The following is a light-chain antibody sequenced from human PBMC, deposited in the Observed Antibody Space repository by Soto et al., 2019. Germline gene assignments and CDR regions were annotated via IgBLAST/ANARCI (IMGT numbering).Light chain of an antibody. V-gene: IGKV2-24*01. CDR2: QVS. Sequence: DVVLTQTPLSSPVTLGQPASISCRSSQSLVHSDGGTYLSWLHQRPGQPPRLLIYQVSNQFSGVPDRISGGGAGTDFTLKISRLEAEDVGVYYCTQSTHFPRTFGQGTKVEIK. CDR3: TQSTHFPRT. J-gene: IGKJ1*01. CDR1: QSLVHSDGGTY.